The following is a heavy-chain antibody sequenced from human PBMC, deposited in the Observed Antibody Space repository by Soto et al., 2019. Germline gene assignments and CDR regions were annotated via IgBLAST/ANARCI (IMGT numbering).Heavy chain of an antibody. CDR1: GFTFNGYW. CDR3: ARSGSENDF. V-gene: IGHV3-7*03. Sequence: EVQLVESGGGLVQPGGSLRLSCAASGFTFNGYWMSWVRQAPGKGLEWVANIKEDGSEKNYVDSVRGRFTISRDNAMNSLYLEMNSLRAEDTAVYYCARSGSENDFWGQGTLVTVSS. CDR2: IKEDGSEK. D-gene: IGHD5-12*01. J-gene: IGHJ4*02.